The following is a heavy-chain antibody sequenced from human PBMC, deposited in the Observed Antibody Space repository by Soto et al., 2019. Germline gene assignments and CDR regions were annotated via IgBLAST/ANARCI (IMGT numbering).Heavy chain of an antibody. Sequence: SETLSLTCTVSGDSINFYHWTWIRQPPGKGLEWMGYIYYTGSTNYNPSLKSRDSISVDTSKNQYSMKLSSLTVADTAVYYCARVARTGQYYFDFWGQGALVTVSS. CDR3: ARVARTGQYYFDF. V-gene: IGHV4-59*01. D-gene: IGHD1-1*01. CDR2: IYYTGST. J-gene: IGHJ4*02. CDR1: GDSINFYH.